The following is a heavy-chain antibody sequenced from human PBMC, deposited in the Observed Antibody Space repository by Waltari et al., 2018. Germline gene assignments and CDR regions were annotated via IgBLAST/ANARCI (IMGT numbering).Heavy chain of an antibody. CDR3: ATHSANHDYHYYAMDV. D-gene: IGHD2-15*01. CDR2: SYYSGSP. CDR1: GGSIISTTYY. V-gene: IGHV4-39*01. Sequence: QLQLQESGPGLVKPSETLSLTCIVSGGSIISTTYYWGWIRQTPGKGLEWIGSSYYSGSPNYNPSLKSRVTISVDTSKNRFSLKVSSVTAADTALYYCATHSANHDYHYYAMDVWGLGTTVTVSS. J-gene: IGHJ6*02.